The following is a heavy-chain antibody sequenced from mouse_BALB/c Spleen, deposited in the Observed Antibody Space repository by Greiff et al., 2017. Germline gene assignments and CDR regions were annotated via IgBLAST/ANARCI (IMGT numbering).Heavy chain of an antibody. J-gene: IGHJ3*01. D-gene: IGHD2-3*01. CDR3: NAGDDGYYEAY. Sequence: EVHLVESGAELVRSGASVKLSCTASGFNIKDYYMHWVKQRPEQGLEWIGWIDPENGDTEYAPKFQGKATMTADTSSNTAYLQLSSLTSEDTAVYYCNAGDDGYYEAYWGQGTLVTVSA. CDR1: GFNIKDYY. V-gene: IGHV14-4*02. CDR2: IDPENGDT.